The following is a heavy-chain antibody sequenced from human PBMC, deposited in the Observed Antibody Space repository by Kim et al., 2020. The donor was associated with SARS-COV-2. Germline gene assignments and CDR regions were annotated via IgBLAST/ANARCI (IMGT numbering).Heavy chain of an antibody. CDR3: ARTGYSSSWYDY. J-gene: IGHJ4*02. Sequence: KHSQKFQGRVTITRDTSASTAYMELSSLRSEDTAVYYCARTGYSSSWYDYWGQGTLVTVSS. V-gene: IGHV1-3*01. D-gene: IGHD6-13*01.